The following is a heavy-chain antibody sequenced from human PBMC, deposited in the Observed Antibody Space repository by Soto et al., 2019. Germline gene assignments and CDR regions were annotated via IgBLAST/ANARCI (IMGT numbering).Heavy chain of an antibody. CDR3: ARGGTSMGYYCDY. J-gene: IGHJ4*02. D-gene: IGHD5-18*01. CDR2: LWYDGSNK. Sequence: QVQLVESGGGVVQPGRCLRLSCAASGFTFSIYGMHWVRQAPGKGLAGVAVLWYDGSNKYYADSVKGRCTISRDNSKNTLYLQMNSLRAEHTAVYYWARGGTSMGYYCDYWGQGTLVTVSS. V-gene: IGHV3-33*01. CDR1: GFTFSIYG.